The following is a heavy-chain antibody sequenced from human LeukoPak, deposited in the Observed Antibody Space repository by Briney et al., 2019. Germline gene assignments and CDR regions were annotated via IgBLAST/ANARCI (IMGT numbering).Heavy chain of an antibody. CDR1: GGSISSSSYY. V-gene: IGHV4-39*01. CDR3: ARIVAAAGTNMDGMDV. Sequence: SETLSLTCTVSGGSISSSSYYWGWIRQPPGKGLEWIGSIYYSGSTYYNPSLKSRVTISVDTSKNQFSLKLSFVTAADTAVYYCARIVAAAGTNMDGMDVWGQGTTVTVSS. CDR2: IYYSGST. D-gene: IGHD6-13*01. J-gene: IGHJ6*02.